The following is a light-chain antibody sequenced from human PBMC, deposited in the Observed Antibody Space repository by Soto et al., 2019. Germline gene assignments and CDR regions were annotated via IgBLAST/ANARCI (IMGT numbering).Light chain of an antibody. CDR3: QQRSNWPT. V-gene: IGKV3-11*01. Sequence: EIVLTQSPGTLSLSPGERATLSCRASQSVSSNLAWYQQKPGQAPRLLIYDASNRATGIPARFSGSGSGTDFTLTISSLESEDFAIYYCQQRSNWPTFGQGTRLE. CDR1: QSVSSN. J-gene: IGKJ5*01. CDR2: DAS.